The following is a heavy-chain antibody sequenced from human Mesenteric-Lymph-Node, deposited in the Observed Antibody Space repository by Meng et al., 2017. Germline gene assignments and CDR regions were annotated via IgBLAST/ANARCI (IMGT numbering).Heavy chain of an antibody. D-gene: IGHD1-26*01. Sequence: EVEIVESGGGLIHPGESLRLSLAASGYTFSSYWMSWVRQTPEKGLVWISHISGDGSSTSYADSVKGRFTISRDNAKNTLYLQMNSLRVEDTAVYYCTRNQWGPHLWGRGTLVTVSS. J-gene: IGHJ2*01. V-gene: IGHV3-74*01. CDR3: TRNQWGPHL. CDR2: ISGDGSST. CDR1: GYTFSSYW.